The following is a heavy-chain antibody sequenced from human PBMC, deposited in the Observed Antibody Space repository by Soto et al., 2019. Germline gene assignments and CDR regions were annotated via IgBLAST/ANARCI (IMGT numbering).Heavy chain of an antibody. D-gene: IGHD3-10*01. V-gene: IGHV4-30-2*01. J-gene: IGHJ4*02. Sequence: QLQLQESGSGLVKPSQTLSLTCAVSGGSISSGGYSWSWIRQPPGKGLEWIGYIYHSGSTYYNPSLKSRVTISVDRSKNQFSLKLSSVTAVDTAVYYCAREPLRGSGSYYFDYWGQGTLVTVSS. CDR3: AREPLRGSGSYYFDY. CDR2: IYHSGST. CDR1: GGSISSGGYS.